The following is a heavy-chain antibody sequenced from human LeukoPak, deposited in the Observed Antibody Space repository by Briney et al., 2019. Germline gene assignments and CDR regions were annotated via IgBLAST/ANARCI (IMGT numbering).Heavy chain of an antibody. J-gene: IGHJ4*02. CDR1: GFIFDAHD. CDR2: IKEDGSEK. Sequence: GGSLRLSCGASGFIFDAHDMHWVRQAPGKGLEWVANIKEDGSEKYYVDSVKGRFTISRDNAKNSLYLQMNSLRAEDTAVYYCARLRYFDWLLPAFDYWGQGTLVTVSS. D-gene: IGHD3-9*01. V-gene: IGHV3-7*01. CDR3: ARLRYFDWLLPAFDY.